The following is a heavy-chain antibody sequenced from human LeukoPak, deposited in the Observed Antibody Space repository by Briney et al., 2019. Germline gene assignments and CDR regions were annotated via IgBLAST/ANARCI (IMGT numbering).Heavy chain of an antibody. J-gene: IGHJ4*02. CDR3: AKVLPSDY. CDR1: GFTFSSYG. V-gene: IGHV3-30*18. Sequence: GGSLRLSCAASGFTFSSYGMHWVRQAPGKGLEWVAVISYDGSNKYYADSVKGRFTISRDNSKNTLYLQMNSLRAEDTAVYYCAKVLPSDYWGQGTLVTVSS. CDR2: ISYDGSNK.